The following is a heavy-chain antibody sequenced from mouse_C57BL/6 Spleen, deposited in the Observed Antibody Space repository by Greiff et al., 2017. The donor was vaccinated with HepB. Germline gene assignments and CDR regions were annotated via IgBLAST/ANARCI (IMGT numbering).Heavy chain of an antibody. CDR1: GYTFTSYW. Sequence: LQQPGAELVKPGASVKLSCKASGYTFTSYWMQWVKQRPGQGLEWIGEIDPSDSYTNYNQKFKGKATLTVDTSSSTAYMQLSSLTSEDSAVYYCASYYGDYWGQGTTLTVSS. V-gene: IGHV1-50*01. CDR3: ASYYGDY. CDR2: IDPSDSYT. J-gene: IGHJ2*01.